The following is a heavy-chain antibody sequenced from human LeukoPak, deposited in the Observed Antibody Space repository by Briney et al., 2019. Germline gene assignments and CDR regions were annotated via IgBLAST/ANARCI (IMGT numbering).Heavy chain of an antibody. CDR2: IWYDGSDK. J-gene: IGHJ3*01. CDR1: GFTFSGYV. Sequence: PGRSLRLSCAASGFTFSGYVLHWVRQAPGKGLEWVALIWYDGSDKYYADSVKGRFTISRDYSKNTLYLQMSSLRAEDTAVYYCARDVTSYGSAYAAFDVWGQGTMVTVSS. D-gene: IGHD3-10*01. V-gene: IGHV3-33*01. CDR3: ARDVTSYGSAYAAFDV.